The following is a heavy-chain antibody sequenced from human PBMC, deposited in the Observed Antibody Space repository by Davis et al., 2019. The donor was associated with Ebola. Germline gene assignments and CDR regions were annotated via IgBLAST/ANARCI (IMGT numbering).Heavy chain of an antibody. J-gene: IGHJ4*02. CDR2: INPHNGNT. D-gene: IGHD1-1*01. Sequence: ASVKVSCKASGYTFTNYGVTWVRQAPGQGLEWMGWINPHNGNTNYAQNVQGRVTMTTDTSTSTAYMEVGSLKSDDTAVYYCARAQFPTTSDHWGQGTLVTVSS. V-gene: IGHV1-18*04. CDR3: ARAQFPTTSDH. CDR1: GYTFTNYG.